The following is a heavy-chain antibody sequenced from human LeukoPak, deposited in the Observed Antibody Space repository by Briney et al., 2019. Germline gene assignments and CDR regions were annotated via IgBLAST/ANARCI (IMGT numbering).Heavy chain of an antibody. CDR1: GGSISSYY. CDR3: ARERANYYGSGSYLGWFDP. Sequence: PSETLSLTCTASGGSISSYYWSWIRQPAGKGLEWIGRIYTSGSTNYNPSLKSRVTMSVDTSKNQFSLKLSSVTAADTAVYYCARERANYYGSGSYLGWFDPWGQGTLVTVSS. V-gene: IGHV4-4*07. D-gene: IGHD3-10*01. J-gene: IGHJ5*02. CDR2: IYTSGST.